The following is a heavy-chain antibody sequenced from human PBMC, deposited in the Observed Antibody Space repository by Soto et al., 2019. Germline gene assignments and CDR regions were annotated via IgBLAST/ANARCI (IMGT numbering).Heavy chain of an antibody. CDR3: AKGDFES. CDR2: VFAGGNT. Sequence: EVQLVESGGGLIQPGGSLRLSCGASELTVSDNYMSWVRQVPGKGLEWVAIVFAGGNTYQADSLKDRFTVSRDILRNTIDLQLNNLRTEDTAVYYCAKGDFESWGQGTVVTVSS. V-gene: IGHV3-53*01. D-gene: IGHD3-16*01. J-gene: IGHJ4*02. CDR1: ELTVSDNY.